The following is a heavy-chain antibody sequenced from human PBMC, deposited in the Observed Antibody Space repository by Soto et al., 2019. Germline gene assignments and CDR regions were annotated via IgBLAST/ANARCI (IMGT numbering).Heavy chain of an antibody. V-gene: IGHV3-53*01. CDR1: GFTVSSNY. J-gene: IGHJ6*02. CDR3: ARDRSSGQTNYYGMDV. CDR2: IYSGGST. Sequence: XXSLSLSCAASGFTVSSNYMRWVPQAPGKGLEWVSVIYSGGSTYYADSVKGRFTISRDNSKNTLYLQMNSLRDDHTAVFYCARDRSSGQTNYYGMDVWGQGTTVTVSS. D-gene: IGHD6-19*01.